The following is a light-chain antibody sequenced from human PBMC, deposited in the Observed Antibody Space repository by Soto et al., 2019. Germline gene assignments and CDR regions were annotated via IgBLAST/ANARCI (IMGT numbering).Light chain of an antibody. CDR3: QQRSNWPPL. Sequence: EIVLTQSPATLSLSPGERATLSCRASQSISRYLAWYQQKPGQAPRLLIYDASSRATGIPARFSGSGSGTDFTLTISSLEPEDFAVYYCQQRSNWPPLFGGGTKVEIK. V-gene: IGKV3-11*01. CDR2: DAS. CDR1: QSISRY. J-gene: IGKJ4*01.